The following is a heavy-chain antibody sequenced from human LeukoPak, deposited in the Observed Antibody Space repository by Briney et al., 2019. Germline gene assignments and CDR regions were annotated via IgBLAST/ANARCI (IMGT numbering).Heavy chain of an antibody. V-gene: IGHV1-2*02. J-gene: IGHJ4*02. D-gene: IGHD6-6*01. Sequence: VASVKVSCTASGYTFTGYYMHWVRQAPGQGLEWMGWINPNSGGTNYAQKFQGRVTMTRDTSISTAYMELSRLRSDDTAVYYCARDRDPYSSSPAFDYWGQGTLVTVSS. CDR1: GYTFTGYY. CDR3: ARDRDPYSSSPAFDY. CDR2: INPNSGGT.